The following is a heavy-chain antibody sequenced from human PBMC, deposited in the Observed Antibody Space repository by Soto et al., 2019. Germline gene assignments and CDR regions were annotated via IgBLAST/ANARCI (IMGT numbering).Heavy chain of an antibody. CDR2: INDDGSTR. J-gene: IGHJ4*02. CDR3: AREFYGYYTYGPGDY. CDR1: GFMFGVNW. Sequence: EAQLVESGGGLVQPGGSLRLSCEASGFMFGVNWMSWVRQAPGKGLEWVANINDDGSTRNDVDSVKGRFTTARDTPNKLLFLQMNSLRIEDTAVYYCAREFYGYYTYGPGDYWGQGTLVAVSS. D-gene: IGHD5-18*01. V-gene: IGHV3-7*01.